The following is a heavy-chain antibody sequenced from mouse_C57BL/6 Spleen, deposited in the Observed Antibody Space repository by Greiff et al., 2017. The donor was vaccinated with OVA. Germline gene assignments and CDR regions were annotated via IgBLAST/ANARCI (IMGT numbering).Heavy chain of an antibody. D-gene: IGHD1-1*01. J-gene: IGHJ2*01. CDR1: GYTFTSYG. CDR3: LYYYGSSYGYFDY. V-gene: IGHV1-81*01. Sequence: QVQLKQSGAELARPGASVKLSCKASGYTFTSYGISWVKQRTGQGLEWIGEIYPRSGNTYYNEKFKGKATLTADKSSSTAYMELRSLTSEDSAVYFCLYYYGSSYGYFDYWGQGTTLTVSS. CDR2: IYPRSGNT.